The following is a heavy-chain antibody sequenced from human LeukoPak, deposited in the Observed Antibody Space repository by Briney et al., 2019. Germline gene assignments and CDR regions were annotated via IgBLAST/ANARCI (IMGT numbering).Heavy chain of an antibody. Sequence: PSETLSLTCTVSGGSISGYYWSCIRQPAGKGLEWIGYIYYSGSTDYNPSLKSRVTISVDTSKNQFSLKLSSVTAADTAVYYCAREGQYDILTGYYENWLGSWGQGTLVTVSS. D-gene: IGHD3-9*01. J-gene: IGHJ5*01. CDR1: GGSISGYY. CDR3: AREGQYDILTGYYENWLGS. V-gene: IGHV4-59*01. CDR2: IYYSGST.